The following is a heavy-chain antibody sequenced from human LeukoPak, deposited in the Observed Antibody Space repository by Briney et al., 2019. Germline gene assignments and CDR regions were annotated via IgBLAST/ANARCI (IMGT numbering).Heavy chain of an antibody. CDR1: VFTFGSTA. CDR2: ISGSGVST. D-gene: IGHD3-10*01. Sequence: GGSLRLSCEASVFTFGSTAMTWVRQAPGKGLEWVSAISGSGVSTYYADSVKGRFTISRDNSKNTLYLQMNSLRAEDTAVYYCAKEIDGSGDYWGQGTLVTVSS. J-gene: IGHJ4*02. V-gene: IGHV3-23*01. CDR3: AKEIDGSGDY.